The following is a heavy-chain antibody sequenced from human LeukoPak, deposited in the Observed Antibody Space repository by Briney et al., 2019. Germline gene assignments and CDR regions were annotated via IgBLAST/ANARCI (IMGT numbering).Heavy chain of an antibody. CDR1: RGTFSKYP. J-gene: IGHJ4*02. Sequence: EASVKVSCKTSRGTFSKYPISWVRRAPGQGLEWMGRIIPILGTVNYAQNFQGRVTMTTDESTTTVYLELRSLRSEDTAIYFCARGPNDYGDYTLNLWGQGTLITVSS. D-gene: IGHD4-17*01. V-gene: IGHV1-69*11. CDR2: IIPILGTV. CDR3: ARGPNDYGDYTLNL.